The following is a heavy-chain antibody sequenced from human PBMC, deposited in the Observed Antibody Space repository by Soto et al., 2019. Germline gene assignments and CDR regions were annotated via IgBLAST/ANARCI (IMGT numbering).Heavy chain of an antibody. CDR2: ISYDGSNK. V-gene: IGHV3-30*18. Sequence: QVQLVESGGGVVQPGRSLRLSCAASGFTFSSYGMHWVRQAPGKGLEWVAVISYDGSNKYYADSVKGRFTISRDNSKNTLYLQMNSLRAEDTAVNYCAKAMVWDAFDIWGQGTMVTVSS. D-gene: IGHD1-20*01. J-gene: IGHJ3*02. CDR3: AKAMVWDAFDI. CDR1: GFTFSSYG.